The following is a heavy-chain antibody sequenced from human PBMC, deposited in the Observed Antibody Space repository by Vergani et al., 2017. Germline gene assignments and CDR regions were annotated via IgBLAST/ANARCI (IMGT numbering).Heavy chain of an antibody. Sequence: QVQLVQWGAGLLKPSETLSLTCAVYGGSFSGYYWSWIRQPPGKGLEWIGEINHSGSTNYNPSLKSRVTISVDTSKNQFSLKLSSVTAADTAVYYCARGHDRSDYGDHSTLPFDYWGQGTLVTVSS. CDR3: ARGHDRSDYGDHSTLPFDY. CDR2: INHSGST. CDR1: GGSFSGYY. V-gene: IGHV4-34*01. D-gene: IGHD4-17*01. J-gene: IGHJ4*02.